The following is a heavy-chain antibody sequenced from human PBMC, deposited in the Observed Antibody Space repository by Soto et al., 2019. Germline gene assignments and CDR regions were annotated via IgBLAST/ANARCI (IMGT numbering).Heavy chain of an antibody. CDR2: IYQTGKT. V-gene: IGHV4-39*01. CDR1: GGSISSPNYH. Sequence: PSETLSLTCTVSGGSISSPNYHWGWIRLPPGKGLEWIGSIYQTGKTYYYPSLKSRLTISVDTSKNQFSLKLSSVTAADTAVYYCARHSVEGVTSIWGSSNWFDPWGQGTLVTVSS. CDR3: ARHSVEGVTSIWGSSNWFDP. D-gene: IGHD3-16*01. J-gene: IGHJ5*02.